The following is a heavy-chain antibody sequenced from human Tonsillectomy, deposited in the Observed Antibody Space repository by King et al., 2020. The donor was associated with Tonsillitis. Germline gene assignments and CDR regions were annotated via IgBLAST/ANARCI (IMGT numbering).Heavy chain of an antibody. Sequence: VQLVESGAEVKKPGASVKVSCKASGYIFSGYYMHWVRQAPGQGPEWMGWINPNNGGTNYAQKFRGRVTMTRDTSISTIYMELSRLRSDDTAVYYCAGGGEYDSSGYYYPREAFDIWGQGTMVTVSS. CDR2: INPNNGGT. D-gene: IGHD3-22*01. CDR3: AGGGEYDSSGYYYPREAFDI. V-gene: IGHV1-2*02. CDR1: GYIFSGYY. J-gene: IGHJ3*02.